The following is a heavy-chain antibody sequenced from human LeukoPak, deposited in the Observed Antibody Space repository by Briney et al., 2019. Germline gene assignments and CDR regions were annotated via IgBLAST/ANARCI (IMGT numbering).Heavy chain of an antibody. Sequence: GGPLRLSCAASGFTFSSYAMSWVRQAPGKGLEWVSAISGSGGSTYYADSVKGRFTISRDNSKNTLYLQMNSLRAEDTAVYYCATPPYYYDSSGYFPTGDYWGQGTLVTVSS. D-gene: IGHD3-22*01. J-gene: IGHJ4*02. CDR1: GFTFSSYA. CDR2: ISGSGGST. CDR3: ATPPYYYDSSGYFPTGDY. V-gene: IGHV3-23*01.